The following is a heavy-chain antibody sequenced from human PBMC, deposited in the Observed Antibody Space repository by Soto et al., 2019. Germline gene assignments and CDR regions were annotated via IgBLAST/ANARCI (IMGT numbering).Heavy chain of an antibody. V-gene: IGHV3-33*01. J-gene: IGHJ4*02. CDR1: GFTFSSYG. D-gene: IGHD6-13*01. CDR3: ARWGVAAGDY. Sequence: QVQLVESGGGVVQPGRSLRLSCAASGFTFSSYGMHWVRQAPGKGLEWVAVIWYDGSNKYYADSVKGRFTISRDNSKNTLYLQMNSLRAEDTAEDYCARWGVAAGDYWGQGTLVTVSS. CDR2: IWYDGSNK.